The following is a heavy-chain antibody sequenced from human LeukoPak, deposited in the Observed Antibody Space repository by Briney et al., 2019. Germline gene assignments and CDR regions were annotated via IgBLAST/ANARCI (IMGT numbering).Heavy chain of an antibody. CDR2: ISGSGGST. J-gene: IGHJ4*02. D-gene: IGHD4-17*01. CDR1: GFTFSSYA. CDR3: AKDEEATVISIFDY. Sequence: GGSLRLSCAASGFTFSSYAMGWVRQAPGKGLEWVSAISGSGGSTYYADSVKGRFTISRDNSKNTLYLQMNSLRAEDTAVYYCAKDEEATVISIFDYCGQGTLVTVSS. V-gene: IGHV3-23*01.